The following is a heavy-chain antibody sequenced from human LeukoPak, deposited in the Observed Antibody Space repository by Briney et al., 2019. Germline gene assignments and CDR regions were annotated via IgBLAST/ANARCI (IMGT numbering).Heavy chain of an antibody. CDR2: IIPILGIA. D-gene: IGHD1-26*01. Sequence: GASVKVSCKASGGTFSSYAISWVRQAPGQGLEWMGRIIPILGIANYAQKFQGRVTITADKSTSTAYMELSSLRSEDTAVYYCARAHSGSYSGDYWGQGTLVTVSS. CDR3: ARAHSGSYSGDY. CDR1: GGTFSSYA. V-gene: IGHV1-69*04. J-gene: IGHJ4*02.